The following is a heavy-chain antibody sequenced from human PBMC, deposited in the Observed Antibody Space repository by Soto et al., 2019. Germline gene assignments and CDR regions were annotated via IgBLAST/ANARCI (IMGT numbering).Heavy chain of an antibody. CDR1: GFIFSNYA. Sequence: GGSLRLSCAVSGFIFSNYAMYWVRQAPGKGPEWVSVISSNSSNIDYADSVKGRFTISRDNAKNSLYLQMNSLRAEDTAVYYCARDQIGQQPILNFDYWGQGTLVTVSS. J-gene: IGHJ4*02. D-gene: IGHD6-13*01. CDR3: ARDQIGQQPILNFDY. CDR2: ISSNSSNI. V-gene: IGHV3-21*01.